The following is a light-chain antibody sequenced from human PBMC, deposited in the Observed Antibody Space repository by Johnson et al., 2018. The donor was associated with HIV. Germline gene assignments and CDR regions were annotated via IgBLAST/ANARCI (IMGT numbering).Light chain of an antibody. V-gene: IGLV1-51*01. CDR2: DNN. J-gene: IGLJ1*01. CDR1: SSNIGNNY. Sequence: QSVLTQSPSVSAAPGQKVTISCSGSSSNIGNNYVSWYQQLPGTAPKLLIYDNNKRPSGIPDRFSCSKSGTSATLGITGLQTGDEADYYCGTWDSSLSALYVFGTGTKVTVL. CDR3: GTWDSSLSALYV.